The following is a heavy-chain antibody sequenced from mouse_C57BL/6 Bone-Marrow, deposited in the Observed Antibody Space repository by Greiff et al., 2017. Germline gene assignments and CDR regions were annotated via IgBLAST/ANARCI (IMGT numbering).Heavy chain of an antibody. CDR1: GYTFTSYW. J-gene: IGHJ2*01. CDR3: ARSGDY. Sequence: QVQLQQSGAELVRPGSSVKLSCKASGYTFTSYWMDWVKQSPGQGLEWIGNIHPSDSETHYNQKFKDKATLTVDKSSSTAYMQLSRLTSEDSAVYYCARSGDYWGQGTTLTVSS. V-gene: IGHV1-61*01. CDR2: IHPSDSET. D-gene: IGHD4-1*01.